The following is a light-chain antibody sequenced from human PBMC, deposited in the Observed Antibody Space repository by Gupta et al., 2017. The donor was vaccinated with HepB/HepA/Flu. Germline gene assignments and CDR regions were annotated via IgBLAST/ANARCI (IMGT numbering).Light chain of an antibody. Sequence: DIVLTRSHGTLFVPPGERATISSSASQSVTTDYLAWYQQKPGQTPRLLIYRASIMATGIPDRFSGSASGTDFPITISRLELKDFAVYYFQHNNNPLPEVFGQGTRLEIK. CDR2: RAS. CDR1: QSVTTDY. J-gene: IGKJ5*01. V-gene: IGKV3-20*01. CDR3: QHNNNPLPEV.